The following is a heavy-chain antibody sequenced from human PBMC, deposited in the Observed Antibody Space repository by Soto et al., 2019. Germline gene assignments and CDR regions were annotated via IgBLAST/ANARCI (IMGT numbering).Heavy chain of an antibody. Sequence: SETLSLTGTVSGGSISSYYWSWIRQPPGKGLEWIGYIYYSGSTNYNPSLKSRVTISVDTSKNQFSLKLSSVTAAATAVYYCAGAVAGIYYFDYCGQRTLVTVSS. CDR3: AGAVAGIYYFDY. D-gene: IGHD6-19*01. V-gene: IGHV4-59*01. CDR2: IYYSGST. CDR1: GGSISSYY. J-gene: IGHJ4*02.